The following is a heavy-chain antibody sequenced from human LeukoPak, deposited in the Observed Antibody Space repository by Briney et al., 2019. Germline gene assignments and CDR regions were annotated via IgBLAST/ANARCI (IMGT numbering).Heavy chain of an antibody. V-gene: IGHV1-2*02. Sequence: APVKVSCKPSPYTFSAYYMHAVRQAPGQGGEGMGWLKTNSSGTNYAQKVYGRVALTRDTSISTAYMELSRLRYDDTAVFYCARVAATNDAFDIWGQGTMVSVSS. CDR2: LKTNSSGT. J-gene: IGHJ3*02. CDR3: ARVAATNDAFDI. CDR1: PYTFSAYY. D-gene: IGHD2-15*01.